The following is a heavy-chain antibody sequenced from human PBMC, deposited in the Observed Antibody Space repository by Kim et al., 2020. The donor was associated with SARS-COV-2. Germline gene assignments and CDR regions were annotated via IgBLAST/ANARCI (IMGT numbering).Heavy chain of an antibody. Sequence: YTPKFRGRLTMTRDTSTSTVYMELSSLRSEDTAVYYCARGSSSWWHYFDYWGQGTLVTVSS. CDR3: ARGSSSWWHYFDY. D-gene: IGHD6-13*01. V-gene: IGHV1-46*01. J-gene: IGHJ4*02.